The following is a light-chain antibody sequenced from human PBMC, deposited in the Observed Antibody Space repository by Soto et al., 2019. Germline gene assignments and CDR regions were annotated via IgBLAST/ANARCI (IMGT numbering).Light chain of an antibody. CDR3: SSYTSSNTLYV. CDR2: DVS. V-gene: IGLV2-14*01. J-gene: IGLJ1*01. CDR1: TSDVGDYNL. Sequence: ALTQPASVSGSPGQSIAISCTGTTSDVGDYNLVSWYQQHPGKAPKLMIYDVSNRPSGISDRFSASKSGNTASLTISGLQAEDEADYYCSSYTSSNTLYVFGTGTKVTVL.